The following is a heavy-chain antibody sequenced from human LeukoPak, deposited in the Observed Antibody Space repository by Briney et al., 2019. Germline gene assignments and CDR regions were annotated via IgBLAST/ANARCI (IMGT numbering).Heavy chain of an antibody. J-gene: IGHJ3*02. D-gene: IGHD3-3*01. CDR3: ARGLRDFWSGTYAFDI. CDR1: GGSISSGDYY. CDR2: IYTSGST. V-gene: IGHV4-61*02. Sequence: ASQTLSLTCTVSGGSISSGDYYWSWIRQPAGKGLEWIGRIYTSGSTNYNPSLKSRVTMSVDTSKNQFSLKLSSVTAADTAVYYCARGLRDFWSGTYAFDIWGQGTMVTVSS.